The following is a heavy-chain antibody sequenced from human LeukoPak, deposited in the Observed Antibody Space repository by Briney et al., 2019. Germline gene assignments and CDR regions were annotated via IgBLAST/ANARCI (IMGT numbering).Heavy chain of an antibody. CDR1: GFTFSSYS. Sequence: GGSLRLSCAASGFTFSSYSMNWVRQAPGKGLEWVSSISSSSSYIYYADSVKGRFTISRDNAKNSLYLQMNSLRAEDTAVYYCARDGGTIFGVNSWFDPWGQGTLVTVSS. J-gene: IGHJ5*02. CDR3: ARDGGTIFGVNSWFDP. CDR2: ISSSSSYI. V-gene: IGHV3-21*01. D-gene: IGHD3-3*01.